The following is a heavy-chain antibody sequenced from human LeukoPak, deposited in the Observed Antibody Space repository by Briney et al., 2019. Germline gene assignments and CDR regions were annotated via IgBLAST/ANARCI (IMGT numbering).Heavy chain of an antibody. CDR3: ARANTDLVRGVFTHLDY. D-gene: IGHD3-10*01. Sequence: PGGSLRLSCAASGFTFSSYEMNWVRQAPGKGLEWVSYISSSADTIYYADSVKGRITISRDNAKNSLYLQMKSLRAEDTAVYCCARANTDLVRGVFTHLDYWGQGTLVTVSS. CDR1: GFTFSSYE. J-gene: IGHJ4*02. V-gene: IGHV3-48*03. CDR2: ISSSADTI.